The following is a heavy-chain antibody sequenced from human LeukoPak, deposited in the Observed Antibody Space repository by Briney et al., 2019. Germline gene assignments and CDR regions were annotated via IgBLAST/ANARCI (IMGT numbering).Heavy chain of an antibody. CDR3: ARAPGYSSSWSPSYYYYGMDV. V-gene: IGHV4-59*01. CDR2: IYYSGST. CDR1: GGSISSYY. D-gene: IGHD6-13*01. Sequence: TLSLTCTVSGGSISSYYWSWIRQPPGKGLEWIGYIYYSGSTNYNPSLKSRVIISVDTSKNQFSLKLSSVTAADTAVYYCARAPGYSSSWSPSYYYYGMDVWGQGTTVTVSS. J-gene: IGHJ6*02.